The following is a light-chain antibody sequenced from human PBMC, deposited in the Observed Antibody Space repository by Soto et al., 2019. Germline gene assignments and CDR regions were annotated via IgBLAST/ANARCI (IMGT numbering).Light chain of an antibody. CDR3: QQYNNWPRT. Sequence: EIVLTQPPGTLSLSPGERATLSCRASQSVSSSYLAWYQQKPGQAPRLLIYGASTRATGIPARFSGSGSGTEFTLTISSLQSEDFAVYYCQQYNNWPRTFGQGTKV. J-gene: IGKJ1*01. V-gene: IGKV3-15*01. CDR2: GAS. CDR1: QSVSSSY.